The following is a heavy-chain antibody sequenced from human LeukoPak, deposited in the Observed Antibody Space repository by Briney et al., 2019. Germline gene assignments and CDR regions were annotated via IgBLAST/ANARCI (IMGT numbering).Heavy chain of an antibody. J-gene: IGHJ4*02. CDR2: ISRVSTI. CDR3: VGEGRSGSYDDY. D-gene: IGHD1-26*01. Sequence: QPGGSLRLSCAASGFTFSTYNMNWVRQAPGKGPEWVSYISRVSTIYYADSVKGRFTISRDNAKNSVYLQMNSLRAEDTAVYYCVGEGRSGSYDDYWGQGTLVTVSS. CDR1: GFTFSTYN. V-gene: IGHV3-48*01.